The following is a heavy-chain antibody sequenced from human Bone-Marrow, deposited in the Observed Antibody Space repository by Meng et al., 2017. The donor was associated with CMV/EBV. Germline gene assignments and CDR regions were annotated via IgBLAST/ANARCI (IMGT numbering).Heavy chain of an antibody. CDR3: ARDHPGNDNYEPPPNWFDP. Sequence: ASVKVSCKASGYTFTGYYMHWVRQAPGQGLEWMGWINPSGGSTSYAQKFQGRVTMTRDTSTSTVYMELSSLRSEDTAVYYCARDHPGNDNYEPPPNWFDPWGQGTLVTVSS. V-gene: IGHV1-46*01. J-gene: IGHJ5*02. CDR1: GYTFTGYY. D-gene: IGHD1-1*01. CDR2: INPSGGST.